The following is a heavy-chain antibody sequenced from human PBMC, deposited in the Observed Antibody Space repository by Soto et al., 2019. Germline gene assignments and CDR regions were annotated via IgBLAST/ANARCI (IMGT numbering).Heavy chain of an antibody. V-gene: IGHV3-48*02. CDR2: ISSSGSVI. J-gene: IGHJ6*02. D-gene: IGHD6-19*01. Sequence: EVQLVGSGGGLVQPGESLRVSCAASGFTLSNYAMSWVRQAPGKGLEWLSYISSSGSVIYYADSVKGRFTVSRDYAKNSLFLQMNSLSDEDTAVYYCARDGAVAGKRYFYGMDVWGQGTTVTVSS. CDR3: ARDGAVAGKRYFYGMDV. CDR1: GFTLSNYA.